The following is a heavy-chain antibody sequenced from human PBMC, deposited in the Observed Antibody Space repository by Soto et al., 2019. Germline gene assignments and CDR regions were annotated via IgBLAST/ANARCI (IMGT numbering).Heavy chain of an antibody. CDR3: AKATATGGGAFDI. V-gene: IGHV3-23*01. CDR1: GFNFGDYA. Sequence: PGGSLRLSCAASGFNFGDYAMHWVRQTPGQGLEWVSTVLVAGSTHYPDSVKGRFTISRDNSKNTLFLQMNSLTAGDTAVYYCAKATATGGGAFDICGQGTMVTVSS. J-gene: IGHJ3*02. D-gene: IGHD2-8*02. CDR2: VLVAGST.